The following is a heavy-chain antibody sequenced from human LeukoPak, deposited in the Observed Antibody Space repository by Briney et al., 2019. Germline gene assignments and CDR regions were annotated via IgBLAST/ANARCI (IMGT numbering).Heavy chain of an antibody. CDR2: IYYSGST. Sequence: TSETLSLTCTVSGGSISSYYWSWIRQPPGKGLEWIGYIYYSGSTNYNPSLKRRVTISVDTSKNQFSLKLSSVTAADTAVYYCARDWAGPPFRSWYFDLWGRGTLVTVSS. V-gene: IGHV4-59*01. J-gene: IGHJ2*01. D-gene: IGHD1-14*01. CDR1: GGSISSYY. CDR3: ARDWAGPPFRSWYFDL.